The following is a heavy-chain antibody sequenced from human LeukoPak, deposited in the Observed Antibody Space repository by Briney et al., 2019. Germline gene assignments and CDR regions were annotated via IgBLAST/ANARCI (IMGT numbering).Heavy chain of an antibody. D-gene: IGHD1-26*01. J-gene: IGHJ4*02. Sequence: GASVPVSYQASGYTFTTYGISWARQAPEQGLEWMGWISAYNDNTNHAQELQGRVTMTTDTSTSTAYMELRSLRPDDTAVYYCARSELLRRSGNDYWGQGTLVTVSS. CDR2: ISAYNDNT. CDR1: GYTFTTYG. CDR3: ARSELLRRSGNDY. V-gene: IGHV1-18*01.